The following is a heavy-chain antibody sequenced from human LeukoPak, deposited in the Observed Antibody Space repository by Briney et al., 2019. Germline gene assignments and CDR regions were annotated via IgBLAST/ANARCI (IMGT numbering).Heavy chain of an antibody. CDR2: IYYSGST. V-gene: IGHV4-59*01. CDR3: AREDCSGGSCYLGY. D-gene: IGHD2-15*01. CDR1: GGSISSYY. Sequence: SETLSLTCTVSGGSISSYYWSWIRQPPGKGLEWIGYIYYSGSTNYNPSLKSRVTISVDTSKNQFSLKLSSVTAADTAVYYYAREDCSGGSCYLGYWGQGTLVTVSS. J-gene: IGHJ4*02.